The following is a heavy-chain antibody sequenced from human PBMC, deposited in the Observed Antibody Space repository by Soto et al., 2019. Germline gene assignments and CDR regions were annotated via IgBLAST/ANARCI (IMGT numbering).Heavy chain of an antibody. CDR3: AKEGSSTSLLYRRNYYYYGMDV. J-gene: IGHJ6*02. CDR2: ISGSGGST. CDR1: GFTFSSYA. V-gene: IGHV3-23*01. Sequence: PGGSLRLSCAASGFTFSSYAMSWVRQAPGKGLEWVSAISGSGGSTYYADSVKGRFTISRDNAKNTLCLQMNSLRAEDTAVYYCAKEGSSTSLLYRRNYYYYGMDVWGQGTTVTVSS. D-gene: IGHD2-2*01.